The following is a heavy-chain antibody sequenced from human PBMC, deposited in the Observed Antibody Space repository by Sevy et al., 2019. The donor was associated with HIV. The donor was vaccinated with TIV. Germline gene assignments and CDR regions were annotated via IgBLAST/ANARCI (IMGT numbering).Heavy chain of an antibody. J-gene: IGHJ6*02. V-gene: IGHV3-30*18. CDR2: ISYAGDNK. Sequence: GGSLRLSCAASGFAFSDYAMHWVRQAPGKGLEWVAAISYAGDNKYFADSVKGRFTVSKDNSKNTLYLEMNSLRAEDRAVYYCAKAHADCSGGTCYTAHYYYDMDVWGQGATVTVSS. D-gene: IGHD2-15*01. CDR1: GFAFSDYA. CDR3: AKAHADCSGGTCYTAHYYYDMDV.